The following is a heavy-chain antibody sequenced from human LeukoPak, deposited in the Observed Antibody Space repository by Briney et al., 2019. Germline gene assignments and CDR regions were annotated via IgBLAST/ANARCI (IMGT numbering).Heavy chain of an antibody. Sequence: PGGSLRLSCAASGFTFSSYGMHWVRQAPGKGLEWVAFIRYDGSNKYYADSVKGRFTISRDNSKNTLYLQMNSLRAEDTAVYYCAKDQDILTGYSRGYFDYWGQGTLVTVSS. CDR2: IRYDGSNK. J-gene: IGHJ4*02. V-gene: IGHV3-30*02. CDR1: GFTFSSYG. CDR3: AKDQDILTGYSRGYFDY. D-gene: IGHD3-9*01.